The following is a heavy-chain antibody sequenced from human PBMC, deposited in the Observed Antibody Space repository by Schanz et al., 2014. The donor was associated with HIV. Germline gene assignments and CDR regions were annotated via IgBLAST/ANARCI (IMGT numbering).Heavy chain of an antibody. Sequence: EVQLVESGGGLVQPGGSLRLSCAASGFTFSSYSMNWVRQAPGKGLEWVSYISSSGSTIYYADSVKGRFTISRDNPKNSLYLQMNSLRREDTAVYYCAKVGRIYSTTWIDYWGQGTLVTVSS. CDR3: AKVGRIYSTTWIDY. V-gene: IGHV3-48*01. CDR2: ISSSGSTI. J-gene: IGHJ4*02. CDR1: GFTFSSYS. D-gene: IGHD2-2*01.